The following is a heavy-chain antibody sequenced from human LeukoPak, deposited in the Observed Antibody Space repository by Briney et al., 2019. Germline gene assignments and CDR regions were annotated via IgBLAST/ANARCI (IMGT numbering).Heavy chain of an antibody. CDR1: GFTFSSYE. J-gene: IGHJ4*02. CDR2: ASYSGNT. D-gene: IGHD3-22*01. V-gene: IGHV4-39*07. Sequence: PGGSLRLSCAASGFTFSSYEMNWVRQPPGKGLEWIGSASYSGNTYYNPSLKSRVTILVDTSKNQFSLKMTSVTAADTAVYYCARDQYYDVSTYYEIDYWGQGTLVTVSS. CDR3: ARDQYYDVSTYYEIDY.